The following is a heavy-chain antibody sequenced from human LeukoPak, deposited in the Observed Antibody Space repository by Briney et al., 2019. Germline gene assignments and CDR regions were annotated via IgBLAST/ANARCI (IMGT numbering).Heavy chain of an antibody. D-gene: IGHD2-2*01. CDR1: GFTFSSYW. Sequence: GGSLTLSCTASGFTFSSYWMSWVRQAPGKGLEWAANIKEDGSEKYYVDSVKGRFTISRDNAKNSLCLQMNSLRAEDTAVYYCARPAHCSSTSCSAFDYWGQGTLVTVSS. CDR2: IKEDGSEK. V-gene: IGHV3-7*01. CDR3: ARPAHCSSTSCSAFDY. J-gene: IGHJ4*02.